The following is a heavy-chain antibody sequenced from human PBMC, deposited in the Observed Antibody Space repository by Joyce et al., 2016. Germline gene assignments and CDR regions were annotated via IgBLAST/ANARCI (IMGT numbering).Heavy chain of an antibody. Sequence: EVQLLESGGGLVQPGGSLRLSCAASGFTFSSYAMSWVRQAPGKWLEWVSTISASGGSTYYADSVKDRFTISRDNSEDSLYLHMNSLRAEDTAVYYCATWAPTNYDFWSGYSYYFDNWGQGTLVTVSS. D-gene: IGHD3-3*01. V-gene: IGHV3-23*01. CDR1: GFTFSSYA. CDR2: ISASGGST. CDR3: ATWAPTNYDFWSGYSYYFDN. J-gene: IGHJ4*02.